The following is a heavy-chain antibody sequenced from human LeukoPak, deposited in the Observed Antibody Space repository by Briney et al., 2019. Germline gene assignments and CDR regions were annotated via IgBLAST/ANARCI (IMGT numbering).Heavy chain of an antibody. J-gene: IGHJ5*02. CDR2: ISSSSSYI. CDR1: GFTFSSYS. CDR3: ARGGYSSSWYPPPWFDP. Sequence: PGGSLRLSCAASGFTFSSYSMNWVREAPGKGLEWVSSISSSSSYIYYADSVKGRFTISRDNAKNSLCLQMSSLRAEDTAVYYCARGGYSSSWYPPPWFDPWGQGTLVTVSS. D-gene: IGHD6-13*01. V-gene: IGHV3-21*01.